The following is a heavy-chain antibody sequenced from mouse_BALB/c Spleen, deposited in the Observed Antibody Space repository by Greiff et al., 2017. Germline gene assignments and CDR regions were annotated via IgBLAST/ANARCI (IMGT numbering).Heavy chain of an antibody. CDR2: ISSGGGST. V-gene: IGHV5-12-1*01. CDR1: GFAFSSYD. CDR3: ARQGGTPYFDY. D-gene: IGHD4-1*01. J-gene: IGHJ2*01. Sequence: EVKVEESGGGLVKPGGSLKLSCAASGFAFSSYDMSWVRQTPEKRLEWVAYISSGGGSTYYPDTVKGRFTISRDNAKNTLYLQMSSLRSEDTAMYYCARQGGTPYFDYWGQGTTLTVSS.